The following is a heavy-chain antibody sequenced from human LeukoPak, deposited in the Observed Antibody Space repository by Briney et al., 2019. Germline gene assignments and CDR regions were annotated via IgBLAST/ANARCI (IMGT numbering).Heavy chain of an antibody. V-gene: IGHV1-2*02. J-gene: IGHJ4*02. CDR2: INPNSGGT. D-gene: IGHD6-19*01. Sequence: GASVKVSCKASGYTFTGYYMHWVRQAPGQGLEWMGWINPNSGGTNYAQKFQGRVTMTRDTSISTAYMELSRLRSDDTAMYYCARPLNDYSSGWFPPPYYFDYWGQGTLVTVSS. CDR1: GYTFTGYY. CDR3: ARPLNDYSSGWFPPPYYFDY.